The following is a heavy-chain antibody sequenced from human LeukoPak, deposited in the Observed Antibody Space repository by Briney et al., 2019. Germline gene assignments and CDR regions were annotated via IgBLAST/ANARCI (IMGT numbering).Heavy chain of an antibody. V-gene: IGHV3-30*02. CDR2: INYDGSDK. CDR1: GFTFSRHG. J-gene: IGHJ4*02. CDR3: AKSRKYSSSPQYYFDY. Sequence: GGSLRLSCAASGFTFSRHGMHWVRQAPGNGLEWVSFINYDGSDKYYVDSVKGRFTISRDNSKNALYLQMNSLRVEDTAVYYCAKSRKYSSSPQYYFDYWGQGTLVTVSS. D-gene: IGHD6-6*01.